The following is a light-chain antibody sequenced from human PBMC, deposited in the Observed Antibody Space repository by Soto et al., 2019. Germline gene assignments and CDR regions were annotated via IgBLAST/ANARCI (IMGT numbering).Light chain of an antibody. J-gene: IGKJ1*01. CDR1: HSVSSN. V-gene: IGKV3-20*01. CDR3: QQYGSSPRT. Sequence: EIVLTQSPATVSVSPWERATLSFRTSHSVSSNLAWYQQKPGQAPRLLIYGASSRATGIPDRFSGSGSGTDFTLTISRLEPEDFAVYYCQQYGSSPRTFGQGTKVDVK. CDR2: GAS.